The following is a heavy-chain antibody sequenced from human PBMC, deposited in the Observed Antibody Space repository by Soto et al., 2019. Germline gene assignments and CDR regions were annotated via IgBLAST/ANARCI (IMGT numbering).Heavy chain of an antibody. CDR3: ARHEGSSSWNYYYGMDV. CDR2: IYPGDSDT. V-gene: IGHV5-51*01. Sequence: GESLKISCKGSGYSFTSYWIGWVRQMPGKGLEWMGIIYPGDSDTRYSPSFQGQVTISADKSISTAYLQWSSLKASDTAMYYCARHEGSSSWNYYYGMDVWGQGATVTVSS. D-gene: IGHD6-13*01. CDR1: GYSFTSYW. J-gene: IGHJ6*02.